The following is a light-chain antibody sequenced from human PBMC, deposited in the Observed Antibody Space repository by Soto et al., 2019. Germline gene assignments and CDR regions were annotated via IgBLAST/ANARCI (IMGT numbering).Light chain of an antibody. CDR1: QGVSNN. CDR2: GAS. V-gene: IGKV3D-15*01. J-gene: IGKJ4*01. CDR3: QQYSVWPLT. Sequence: EIVLTQSPATLSVSPGERAALSCRASQGVSNNLAWYQQKPGQPPRLLIFGASTRATGIPARFSGSGSGAEFALTISTLQSEDFAVYYCQQYSVWPLTFGGGTKVDIK.